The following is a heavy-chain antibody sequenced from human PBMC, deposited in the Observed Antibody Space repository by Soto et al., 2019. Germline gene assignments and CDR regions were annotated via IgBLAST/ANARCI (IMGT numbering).Heavy chain of an antibody. CDR1: GDNVSSNSAA. J-gene: IGHJ4*02. V-gene: IGHV6-1*01. CDR3: STWRYAD. D-gene: IGHD2-2*01. CDR2: TYYRSRWYI. Sequence: SETLSLTCAISGDNVSSNSAAWNWIRQSPSRGLEWLGRTYYRSRWYIDYAVSVKSRITINPDTSKNQFSLQLNSVTPEDTAVYYCSTWRYADWGQGTPVTVSS.